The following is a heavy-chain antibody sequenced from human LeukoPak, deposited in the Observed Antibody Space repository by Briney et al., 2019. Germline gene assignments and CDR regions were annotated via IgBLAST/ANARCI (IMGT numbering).Heavy chain of an antibody. CDR2: IYHIGST. CDR1: GYSTSRGVY. CDR3: GTRGWIITSGIDY. J-gene: IGHJ4*02. V-gene: IGHV4-38-2*01. Sequence: SETLSLTCGLSGYSTSRGVYWAGIRQPPGKGLKWIGTIYHIGSTYYTPSLGSRVTISVAAAKNEFVLNQKSVTVADRIIYYCGTRGWIITSGIDYWGQGALVTVSS. D-gene: IGHD3-10*01.